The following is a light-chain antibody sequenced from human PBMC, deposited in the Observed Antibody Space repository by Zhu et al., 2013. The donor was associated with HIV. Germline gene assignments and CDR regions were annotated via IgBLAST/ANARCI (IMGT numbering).Light chain of an antibody. CDR2: GAS. CDR1: QSVSSN. V-gene: IGKV3-20*01. Sequence: EIALTQSPGTLSLSPGQRATLSCRASQSVSSNLAWYQQKPGQPPRLLIYGASSRATGIPDRFSGSGSGRDFTLTITRLEPEDFAVYYCQQYGNSPLTFGGGTTVEIK. CDR3: QQYGNSPLT. J-gene: IGKJ4*01.